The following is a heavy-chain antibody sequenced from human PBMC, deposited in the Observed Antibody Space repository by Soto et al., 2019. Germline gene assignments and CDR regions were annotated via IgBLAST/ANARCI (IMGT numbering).Heavy chain of an antibody. CDR2: IYYSGST. D-gene: IGHD3-10*01. CDR3: ARDYYGSPLAMDV. CDR1: GGSISSGDYY. Sequence: SETLSLTCTVSGGSISSGDYYWSWIRQPPGKGLEWIGYIYYSGSTYYNPSLKSRVTISVDTSKNQVSLKLRSVTAADTAVYYCARDYYGSPLAMDVWGQGTTVTVSS. V-gene: IGHV4-30-4*01. J-gene: IGHJ6*02.